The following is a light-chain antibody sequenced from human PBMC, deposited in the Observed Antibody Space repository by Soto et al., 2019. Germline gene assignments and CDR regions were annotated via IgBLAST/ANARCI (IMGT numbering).Light chain of an antibody. Sequence: EIVLTQSPATLSLSPGERATLSCRASQSISSYLAWYQQKPGQAPRLLIYGASHRATGIPASFSGSGSGTDFTLTISSLEPEDFAVYYCQQRYNWPPITFGQGTRLEIK. CDR2: GAS. CDR3: QQRYNWPPIT. V-gene: IGKV3-11*01. CDR1: QSISSY. J-gene: IGKJ5*01.